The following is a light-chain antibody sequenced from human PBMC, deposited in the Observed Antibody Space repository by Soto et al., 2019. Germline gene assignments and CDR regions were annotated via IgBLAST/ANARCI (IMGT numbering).Light chain of an antibody. CDR3: CSYEGSSPLV. CDR1: SSDVGSYNL. J-gene: IGLJ1*01. CDR2: EVS. Sequence: QSVLTQPASVSGSPGQSITISCTGTSSDVGSYNLVSWYQQHPGKAPKLMIYEVSKRPSGVSNRFSGSKSGNTASLTISGLQAEDEDDYYCCSYEGSSPLVFGTGTKVT. V-gene: IGLV2-23*02.